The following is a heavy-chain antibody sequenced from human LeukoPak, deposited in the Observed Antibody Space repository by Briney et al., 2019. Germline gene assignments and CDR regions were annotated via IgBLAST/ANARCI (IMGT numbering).Heavy chain of an antibody. V-gene: IGHV3-66*02. CDR1: GFTVSSNY. Sequence: GGSLRLSCAASGFTVSSNYMSWVRQAPGKGLEWVSVIYSGGSTYYADSVKGRFTISRDNSKNTLYLQMNSLRAEDTAVYYCARDYYYDSSGGGGAFDIWGQGTMVTVSS. CDR2: IYSGGST. D-gene: IGHD3-22*01. CDR3: ARDYYYDSSGGGGAFDI. J-gene: IGHJ3*02.